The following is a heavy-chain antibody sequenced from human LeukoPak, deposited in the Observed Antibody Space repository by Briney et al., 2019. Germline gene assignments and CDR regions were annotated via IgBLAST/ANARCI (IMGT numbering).Heavy chain of an antibody. V-gene: IGHV4-38-2*02. CDR2: IYHTGKT. CDR3: VNGQPHFHYYTAV. Sequence: SETLSLTCSVSGYPISGGYYWGWVRQPPEKGLEWIASIYHTGKTYDNPSLNSRATISVDTPKNQFSLKGASVTASDTAVYYCVNGQPHFHYYTAVSGTARTVTASS. CDR1: GYPISGGYY. J-gene: IGHJ6*03. D-gene: IGHD2/OR15-2a*01.